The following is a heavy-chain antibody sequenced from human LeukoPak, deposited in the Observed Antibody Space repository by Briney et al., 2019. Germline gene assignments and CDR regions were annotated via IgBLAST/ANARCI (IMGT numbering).Heavy chain of an antibody. CDR3: AGDYRGSLDY. CDR2: INHSGST. CDR1: GFTFSRDA. Sequence: GSLRLSCAASGFTFSRDAMSWVRQAPGKGLEWIGEINHSGSTNSNPSLKSRVTISVDTSKNQFSLKLSSVTAADTAVYYCAGDYRGSLDYWGQGTLVTVSS. J-gene: IGHJ4*02. D-gene: IGHD4-11*01. V-gene: IGHV4-34*01.